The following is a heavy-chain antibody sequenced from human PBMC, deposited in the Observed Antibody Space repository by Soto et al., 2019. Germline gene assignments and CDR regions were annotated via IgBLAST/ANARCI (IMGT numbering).Heavy chain of an antibody. CDR3: AKDSIFLVDYYDSSGYRELSYGMCV. J-gene: IGHJ6*02. V-gene: IGHV3-30*18. Sequence: QVQLVESGGGVVQPGRSLRLSCAASGFTFSSYGMHWVRQAPGKGLEWVAVISYDGSNKYYADSVKGRFTISRDNSKNPLYLQMNGLRAEDTAVYYCAKDSIFLVDYYDSSGYRELSYGMCVWGQGTTVTGSS. CDR1: GFTFSSYG. CDR2: ISYDGSNK. D-gene: IGHD3-22*01.